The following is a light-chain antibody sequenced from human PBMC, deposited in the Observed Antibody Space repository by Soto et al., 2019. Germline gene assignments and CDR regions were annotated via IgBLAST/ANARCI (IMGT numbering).Light chain of an antibody. V-gene: IGKV3-15*01. CDR1: QSVSSN. CDR2: GAS. CDR3: QQYNNWPWT. Sequence: EILMTQSPATLPVSPGEGATLSCRASQSVSSNLAWYHQKPGQAPRLLIYGASTRATGIPARFSGSGSGTEFTLTISSLQSEDFAVYYCQQYNNWPWTFGQGTKVEIK. J-gene: IGKJ1*01.